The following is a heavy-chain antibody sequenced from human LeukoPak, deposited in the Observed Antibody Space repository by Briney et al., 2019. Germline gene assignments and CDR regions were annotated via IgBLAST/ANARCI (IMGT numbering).Heavy chain of an antibody. D-gene: IGHD6-13*01. Sequence: PSETLSLTCTVSGGSISSNSYYWGWFRQPPGKGLEWIGSIYYTGTTSYNPSLKSRVTISVDTSKNRLFLNVTSVTAADTAVYFCARVKGSTWWTWFDPWGQGTQVIGSS. CDR3: ARVKGSTWWTWFDP. CDR2: IYYTGTT. J-gene: IGHJ5*02. CDR1: GGSISSNSYY. V-gene: IGHV4-39*07.